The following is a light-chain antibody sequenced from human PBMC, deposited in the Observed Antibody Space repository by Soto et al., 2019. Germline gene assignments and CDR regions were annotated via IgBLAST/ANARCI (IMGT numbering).Light chain of an antibody. J-gene: IGKJ5*01. CDR2: GAS. CDR1: QSVSSN. Sequence: EIVMTQSPATLSVSPGERATLSCRASQSVSSNLAWYQQKPGQAPTLLIFGASARATGIPARFSGSGSGTDFTLTISSLEPEDFAVYYCQQRSNWPPITFGQGTRLEIK. V-gene: IGKV3-15*01. CDR3: QQRSNWPPIT.